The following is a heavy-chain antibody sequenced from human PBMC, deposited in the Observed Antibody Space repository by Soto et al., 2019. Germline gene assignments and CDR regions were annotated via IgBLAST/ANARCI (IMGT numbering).Heavy chain of an antibody. V-gene: IGHV4-4*02. Sequence: QVQLQESGPGLVKPSGILSLTCAVSGGSLTTFNWWSWVRQPPGKGLEWIGEIHHIGNTNYNPSLDSRVTISLDKSRNHFSLTLISVTAADSAVYYCARTEAGAFHIWGQGKMITVSS. CDR1: GGSLTTFNW. J-gene: IGHJ3*02. CDR3: ARTEAGAFHI. CDR2: IHHIGNT. D-gene: IGHD3-10*01.